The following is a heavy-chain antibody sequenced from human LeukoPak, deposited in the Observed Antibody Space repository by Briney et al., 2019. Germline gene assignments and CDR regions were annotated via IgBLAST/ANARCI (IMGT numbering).Heavy chain of an antibody. Sequence: PGGSLRFSCAASGFTVSSNYMSWVRQAPGKGLEWVSVIYSGGSTYYADSVKGRFTISRHNSKNTLYLQMNSLRAEDTAVYYCARGNWNDFYYYGMDVWGQGTTVTVSS. CDR1: GFTVSSNY. CDR2: IYSGGST. V-gene: IGHV3-53*04. D-gene: IGHD1-1*01. J-gene: IGHJ6*02. CDR3: ARGNWNDFYYYGMDV.